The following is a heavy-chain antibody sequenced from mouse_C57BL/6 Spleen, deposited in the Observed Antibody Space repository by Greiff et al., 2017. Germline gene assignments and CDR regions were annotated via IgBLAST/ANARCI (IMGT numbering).Heavy chain of an antibody. D-gene: IGHD1-1*01. CDR2: INPNNGGT. CDR1: GYTFTDYY. J-gene: IGHJ4*01. V-gene: IGHV1-26*01. CDR3: ARRIGYYGSSYGGYYAMDY. Sequence: EVQLQQSGPELVKPGASVKISCKASGYTFTDYYMNWVKQSHGKSLEWIGDINPNNGGTSYNQKFKGKATLTVDKSSSTAYMELRSLTSEDSAVYYCARRIGYYGSSYGGYYAMDYWGQGTSVTVSS.